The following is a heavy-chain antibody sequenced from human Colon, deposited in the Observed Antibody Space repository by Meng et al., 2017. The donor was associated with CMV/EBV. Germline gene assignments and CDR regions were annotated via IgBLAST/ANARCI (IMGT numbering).Heavy chain of an antibody. CDR1: GYTFTSYD. D-gene: IGHD6-6*01. Sequence: ASVKVSCKASGYTFTSYDINWVRQATGQGLEWMGYINPNSGGTSYAQTFQGRVTMTTDTSISTAYMDLSRLTSDDTAVYYCARPLKAARRDAFDIWGQGTMVTVSS. V-gene: IGHV1-2*02. CDR2: INPNSGGT. CDR3: ARPLKAARRDAFDI. J-gene: IGHJ3*02.